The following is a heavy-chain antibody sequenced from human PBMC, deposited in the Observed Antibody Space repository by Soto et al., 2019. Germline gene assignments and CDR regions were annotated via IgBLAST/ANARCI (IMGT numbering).Heavy chain of an antibody. J-gene: IGHJ4*02. Sequence: QVQLQESGPGLVKPSQTLSLTCTVSGGSISSGGYYWSWIRQHPGKGLEWIGYIYYSGSTYYNPSLKSRVTISVDTSKNQFSLKLSSVTAADTAVYYCARAPLWFGELWELGFDYWGQGTLVTVSS. CDR1: GGSISSGGYY. D-gene: IGHD3-10*01. CDR3: ARAPLWFGELWELGFDY. V-gene: IGHV4-31*03. CDR2: IYYSGST.